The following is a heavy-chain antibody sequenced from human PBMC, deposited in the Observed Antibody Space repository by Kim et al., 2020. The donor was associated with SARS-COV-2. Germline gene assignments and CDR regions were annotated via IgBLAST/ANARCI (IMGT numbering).Heavy chain of an antibody. D-gene: IGHD3-10*01. J-gene: IGHJ4*02. CDR3: AREGGYTSGYFDY. V-gene: IGHV3-11*05. Sequence: NYADCVEGRFIVSRDNAKSALYMQMNSVRPEDTAVYYCAREGGYTSGYFDYWGQGSMVTVSS.